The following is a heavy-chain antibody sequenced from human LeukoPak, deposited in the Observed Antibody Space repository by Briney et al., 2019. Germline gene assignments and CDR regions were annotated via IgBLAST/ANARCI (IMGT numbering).Heavy chain of an antibody. CDR3: ARSSSYYHFGMDV. CDR2: ISYDGSNK. V-gene: IGHV3-30-3*01. Sequence: PGRSLRLSCVASGFTFSRCAMHWVRQAPGKGLEWVAVISYDGSNKYYADSVKGRFTISRDSSKNTLYLQMNSLRAEDTAVYYCARSSSYYHFGMDVWGQGTTVTVSS. CDR1: GFTFSRCA. D-gene: IGHD3-22*01. J-gene: IGHJ6*02.